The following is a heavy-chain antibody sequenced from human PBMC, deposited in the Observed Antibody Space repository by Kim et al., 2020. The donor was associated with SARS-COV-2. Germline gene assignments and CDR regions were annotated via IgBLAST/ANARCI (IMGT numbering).Heavy chain of an antibody. CDR3: ARPNYGDHWFDP. V-gene: IGHV4-39*01. CDR2: IYYSGST. CDR1: GGSISSSSYY. Sequence: SETLSLTCTVSGGSISSSSYYWGWIRQPPGKGLEWIGSIYYSGSTYYNPSLKSRVTISVDTSKNQFSLKLSSVTAADTAVYYCARPNYGDHWFDPWGQGTLVTVSS. J-gene: IGHJ5*02. D-gene: IGHD4-17*01.